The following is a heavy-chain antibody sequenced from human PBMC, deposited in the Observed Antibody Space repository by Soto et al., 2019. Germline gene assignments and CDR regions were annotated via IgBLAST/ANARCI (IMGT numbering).Heavy chain of an antibody. V-gene: IGHV3-30*03. D-gene: IGHD3-10*01. CDR1: GFKLSDYG. Sequence: QVKLVESGGGVVQPGKSLRLSCEGSGFKLSDYGLNWVRQAPGKGLEWVAATSHDGFSEHHAESVMGRFTISSDNSKYTVYLQMDSLTSEDTAVYYCERDFRIRGFLTSYKYYAMDVWGQGRPVTVSS. CDR3: ERDFRIRGFLTSYKYYAMDV. J-gene: IGHJ6*02. CDR2: TSHDGFSE.